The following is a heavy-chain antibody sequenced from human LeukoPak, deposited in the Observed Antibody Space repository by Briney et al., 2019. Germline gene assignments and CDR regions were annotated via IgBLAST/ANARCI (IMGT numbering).Heavy chain of an antibody. Sequence: SETLSLTCTVSGGSMSSYYWSWIRQPPGEGLEWIGYIYYSGSTNYNPSLKSRVTISVDTSKNQFSLKLSSVTAADTAVYYCARESDPHYYYYYMDVWGKGTTVTVSS. V-gene: IGHV4-59*12. J-gene: IGHJ6*03. CDR1: GGSMSSYY. CDR3: ARESDPHYYYYYMDV. CDR2: IYYSGST. D-gene: IGHD2-21*02.